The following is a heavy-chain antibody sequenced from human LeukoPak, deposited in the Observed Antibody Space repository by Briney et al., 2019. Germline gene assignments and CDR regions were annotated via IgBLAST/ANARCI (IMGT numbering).Heavy chain of an antibody. V-gene: IGHV3-20*04. CDR2: INWNGGST. J-gene: IGHJ4*02. CDR1: GFTFDDYG. D-gene: IGHD6-13*01. Sequence: PGGSLRLSCAASGFTFDDYGMSWVRQAPGKGLEWVSGINWNGGSTGYADSVKGRFTISRDNAKNSLYLQMNSLRAEDTALYYCARGRNPGIAAAGFLDYWGRGTLVTVSS. CDR3: ARGRNPGIAAAGFLDY.